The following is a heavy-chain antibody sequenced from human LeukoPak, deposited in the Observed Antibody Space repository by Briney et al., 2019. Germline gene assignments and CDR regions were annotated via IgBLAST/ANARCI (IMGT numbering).Heavy chain of an antibody. Sequence: SETLSLTCTVSGGSISSGSYYWSWIRQPAGKGLEWIGRIYTSGSTNYNPSLESRVTISVDTSKNQFSLKLSSVTAADTAVYYCARVMGYGDYPFDYWGQGTLVTVSS. V-gene: IGHV4-61*02. CDR1: GGSISSGSYY. D-gene: IGHD4-17*01. CDR3: ARVMGYGDYPFDY. J-gene: IGHJ4*02. CDR2: IYTSGST.